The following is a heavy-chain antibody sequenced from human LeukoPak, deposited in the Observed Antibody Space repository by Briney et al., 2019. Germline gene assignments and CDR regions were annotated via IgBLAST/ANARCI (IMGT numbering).Heavy chain of an antibody. CDR3: ARGLDYVWGSYRRKRFDY. V-gene: IGHV4-34*01. CDR2: INHSGST. D-gene: IGHD3-16*02. Sequence: SETLSLTCAVYGGSFSGYYWSWIRQPPGKGLEWIGEINHSGSTNYNPSLKSRVTISVDTSKNQFSLKLSSVTAADTAVYYCARGLDYVWGSYRRKRFDYWGQGTLVTVSS. J-gene: IGHJ4*02. CDR1: GGSFSGYY.